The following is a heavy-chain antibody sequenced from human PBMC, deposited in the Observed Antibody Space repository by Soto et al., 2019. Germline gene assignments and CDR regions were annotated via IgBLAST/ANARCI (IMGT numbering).Heavy chain of an antibody. J-gene: IGHJ6*02. CDR1: GGTFSSYA. D-gene: IGHD2-2*01. CDR3: ARAYIVVVPAAETAYYYYYGMDV. V-gene: IGHV1-69*06. CDR2: IIPIFGTA. Sequence: ASVKVSCKASGGTFSSYAISWVRQAPGQGLEWMGGIIPIFGTANYAQKFQGRVTITADKSTSTAYMELSSLRSEDTAVYYCARAYIVVVPAAETAYYYYYGMDVWGQGTTVTVSS.